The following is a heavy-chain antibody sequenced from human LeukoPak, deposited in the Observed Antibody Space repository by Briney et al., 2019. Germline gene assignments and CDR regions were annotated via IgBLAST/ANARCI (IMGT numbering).Heavy chain of an antibody. CDR1: GFTLSNYA. J-gene: IGHJ4*02. Sequence: PGGSLRLSCVASGFTLSNYAMHWVRQAPGKGLEWVTLISSDGGNKFYADSVKGRFTSSRDNSKNTLYLQMDSLRAEDTAVYYCVRDRHYIGNREVRFPYWGQGALVTVSS. V-gene: IGHV3-30*04. CDR3: VRDRHYIGNREVRFPY. D-gene: IGHD3-10*01. CDR2: ISSDGGNK.